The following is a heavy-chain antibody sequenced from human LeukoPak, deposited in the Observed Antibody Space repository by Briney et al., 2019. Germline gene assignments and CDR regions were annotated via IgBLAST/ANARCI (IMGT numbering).Heavy chain of an antibody. D-gene: IGHD3-3*01. CDR1: GYTFTSYD. Sequence: AASVKVSCKASGYTFTSYDINWVRQATGQGLEWMGWMNPNSGNTGYAQKFQGRVTMTRNTYISTAYMELSSLRSEDTAVYYCARGSDDFWSGQNWFDPWGQGTLVTVSS. CDR2: MNPNSGNT. J-gene: IGHJ5*02. CDR3: ARGSDDFWSGQNWFDP. V-gene: IGHV1-8*01.